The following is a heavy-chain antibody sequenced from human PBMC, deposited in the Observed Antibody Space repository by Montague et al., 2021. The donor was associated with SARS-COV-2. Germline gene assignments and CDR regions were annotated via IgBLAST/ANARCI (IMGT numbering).Heavy chain of an antibody. CDR2: ISYDGSNK. V-gene: IGHV3-30-3*01. CDR1: GFTFSSYA. J-gene: IGHJ3*02. Sequence: SLRLSCAASGFTFSSYAMHWVRQAPGKGLEWVAVISYDGSNKYYADSVKGRFTISRDNSKNTLYLQMNSLRAEGTAVYYCARGAPCIGVGASSDAFDIWGQGTMVTVPS. CDR3: ARGAPCIGVGASSDAFDI. D-gene: IGHD1-26*01.